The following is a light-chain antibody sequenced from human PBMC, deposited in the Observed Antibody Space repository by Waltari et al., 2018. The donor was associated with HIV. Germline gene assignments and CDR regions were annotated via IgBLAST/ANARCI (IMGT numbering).Light chain of an antibody. CDR3: QSAGSGGTSVV. CDR1: ELKSQS. CDR2: KDN. V-gene: IGLV3-25*03. J-gene: IGLJ2*01. Sequence: SYELTQPPSVSVSPGQTARLACYGNELKSQSVHWYQKKAGQAPVLVMCKDNERPLGIPERISGSRSGTTVTLTISEVQAEDEADYYCQSAGSGGTSVVFGTGTKLTVL.